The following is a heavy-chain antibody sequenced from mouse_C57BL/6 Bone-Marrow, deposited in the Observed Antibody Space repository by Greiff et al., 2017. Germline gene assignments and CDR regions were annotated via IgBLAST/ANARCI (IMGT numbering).Heavy chain of an antibody. V-gene: IGHV1-22*01. CDR3: AREGVITTVVATRGFAY. D-gene: IGHD1-1*01. Sequence: VQLQQSGPELVKPGASVKMSCKASGYTFTDYNMHWVKQSHGKSLEWIGYINPNNGGTSYNQKFKGKATLTVNKSSSTAYMELRSLTSEDSAVYYCAREGVITTVVATRGFAYWGQGTLVTVSA. CDR2: INPNNGGT. CDR1: GYTFTDYN. J-gene: IGHJ3*01.